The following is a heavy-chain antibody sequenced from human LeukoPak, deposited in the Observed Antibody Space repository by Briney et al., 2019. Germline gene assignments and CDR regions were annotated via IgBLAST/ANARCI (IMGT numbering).Heavy chain of an antibody. Sequence: AETLSLTCTIFGDSFRSGGLDWGWIRQPPGKRPEWLGHTFHTGKTNYNPALRSRATISLDTSKSQFSLRLTSVTAADTAVYYCAKIFDSWGQGILVTVSS. V-gene: IGHV4-61*08. CDR1: GDSFRSGGLD. CDR3: AKIFDS. CDR2: TFHTGKT. J-gene: IGHJ4*02.